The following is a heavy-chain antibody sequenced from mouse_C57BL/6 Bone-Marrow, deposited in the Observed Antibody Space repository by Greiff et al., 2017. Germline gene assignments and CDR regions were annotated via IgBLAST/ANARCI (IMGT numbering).Heavy chain of an antibody. CDR2: IYPRSGNT. D-gene: IGHD1-1*01. J-gene: IGHJ2*01. Sequence: QVQLKESGAELARPGASVKLSCKASGYTFTSYGISWVKQRTGQGLEWIGEIYPRSGNTYYNEKFKGKATLTADKSSSTAYMELRSLTSEDSAVYFCARSRVYYGSSPYYFDYWGQGTTLTVSS. V-gene: IGHV1-81*01. CDR1: GYTFTSYG. CDR3: ARSRVYYGSSPYYFDY.